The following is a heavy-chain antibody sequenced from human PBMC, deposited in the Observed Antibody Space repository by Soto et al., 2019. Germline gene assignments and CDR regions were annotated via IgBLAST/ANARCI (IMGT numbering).Heavy chain of an antibody. J-gene: IGHJ6*02. CDR1: GFTVSSNY. V-gene: IGHV3-53*01. CDR3: ARGGSLYYYYGIDI. Sequence: QPGGSLRLSCAASGFTVSSNYMTWVRQAPGKRLEWVSLIESGGITYYADSVRGRFTVSRDTSQNMLHLQMNTVRVEDTAIYYCARGGSLYYYYGIDIWGQGTTVTVSS. D-gene: IGHD3-16*01. CDR2: IESGGIT.